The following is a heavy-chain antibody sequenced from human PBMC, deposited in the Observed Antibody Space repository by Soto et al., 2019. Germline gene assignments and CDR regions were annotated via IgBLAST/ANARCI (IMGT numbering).Heavy chain of an antibody. CDR1: GYSFIGYG. CDR2: IHTGNGAT. Sequence: QVQVVQSGAEVKKPGASVKVSCKTSGYSFIGYGLHWVRQAPGQSLEWMGWIHTGNGATKYSQKFQGRLTITRDTSASTAYMEVTSLTSEDTAVYYCARKYSSGYFDSWGQGTLVTVSS. J-gene: IGHJ4*02. V-gene: IGHV1-3*04. CDR3: ARKYSSGYFDS. D-gene: IGHD3-22*01.